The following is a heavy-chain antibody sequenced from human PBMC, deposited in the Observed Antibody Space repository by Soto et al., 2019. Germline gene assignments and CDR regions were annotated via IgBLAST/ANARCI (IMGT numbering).Heavy chain of an antibody. D-gene: IGHD2-15*01. Sequence: SETLSLTCTVSGGSMSPYYWSWIRQAPGVGLEWIAYVYYSGYTHYNPSLKSRVTISVDTSKNQFSLKLTSVTAADTAVYYCARGLAPVEVFTEMPTWGQGILVTRLL. V-gene: IGHV4-59*01. J-gene: IGHJ5*02. CDR2: VYYSGYT. CDR1: GGSMSPYY. CDR3: ARGLAPVEVFTEMPT.